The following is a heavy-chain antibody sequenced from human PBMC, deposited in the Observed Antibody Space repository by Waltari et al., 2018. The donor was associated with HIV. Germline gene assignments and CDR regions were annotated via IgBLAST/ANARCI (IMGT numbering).Heavy chain of an antibody. V-gene: IGHV5-51*01. CDR1: GYSFTSYW. Sequence: EVQLVQSGAEVKKPGESLKISCKGSGYSFTSYWIGWVRQMPGKGLEWMGIIYPGDSDTRYSPSFQGQVTISADKSISTAYLQWSSLKASDTAMYYCARHACGGDCYPRKYYYYYGMDVWGQGTTVTVSS. CDR2: IYPGDSDT. J-gene: IGHJ6*02. CDR3: ARHACGGDCYPRKYYYYYGMDV. D-gene: IGHD2-21*02.